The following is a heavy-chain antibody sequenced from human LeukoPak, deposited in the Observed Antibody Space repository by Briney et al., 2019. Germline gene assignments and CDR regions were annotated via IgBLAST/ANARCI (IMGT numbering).Heavy chain of an antibody. CDR2: IISCRSTT. CDR1: GFTFSDYY. J-gene: IGHJ5*02. Sequence: GGSLLLSCAASGFTFSDYYMSWIRQAPGWGLEWVAHIISCRSTTYYGPSVKDRFTISRDNAKNSLYLQMNSLRAEDTAVYYCARSSLDSSGWYRPRTHKWFDPWGQGTLVTVSS. D-gene: IGHD6-19*01. CDR3: ARSSLDSSGWYRPRTHKWFDP. V-gene: IGHV3-11*01.